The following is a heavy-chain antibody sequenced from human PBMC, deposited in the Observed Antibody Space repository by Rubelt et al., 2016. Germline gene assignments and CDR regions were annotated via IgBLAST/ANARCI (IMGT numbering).Heavy chain of an antibody. CDR3: ARRAAYVGGEDC. V-gene: IGHV3-33*01. J-gene: IGHJ4*02. Sequence: RNYGMHWVRQAPGKGLEWVALIYYDGSNKYCADSVKGRFTISRDNSKNTLYLQMNRLRAEDTAVYYCARRAAYVGGEDCWGQGALVTVSS. CDR2: IYYDGSNK. D-gene: IGHD3-16*01. CDR1: RNYG.